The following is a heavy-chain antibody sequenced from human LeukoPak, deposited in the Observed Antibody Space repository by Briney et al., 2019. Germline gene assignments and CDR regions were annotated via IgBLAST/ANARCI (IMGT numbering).Heavy chain of an antibody. J-gene: IGHJ4*02. CDR2: ISYDGSNK. CDR3: AIPTHYDYLFDY. CDR1: GFTFINYG. D-gene: IGHD5-12*01. V-gene: IGHV3-30*19. Sequence: PGGSLRLSCEASGFTFINYGMHWVRQAPGKGLEWVAVISYDGSNKYYADSVKGRFTISRDNSKNTLYLQMNSLRAEDTAVYYCAIPTHYDYLFDYWGQGTLVTVSS.